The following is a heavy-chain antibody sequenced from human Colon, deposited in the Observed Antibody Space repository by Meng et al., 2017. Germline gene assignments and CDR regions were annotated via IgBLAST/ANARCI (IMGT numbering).Heavy chain of an antibody. Sequence: GESLKILCSASRFNFSNYEMNLVRQAPGKGLEWISYISSDGSTIYYADSVKGRFTISRDNAKNSLYLQVNSLRDEDKAVYYCATRVVVTATRAFDIWGQGTMVTVSS. J-gene: IGHJ3*02. CDR1: RFNFSNYE. CDR2: ISSDGSTI. D-gene: IGHD2-15*01. V-gene: IGHV3-48*03. CDR3: ATRVVVTATRAFDI.